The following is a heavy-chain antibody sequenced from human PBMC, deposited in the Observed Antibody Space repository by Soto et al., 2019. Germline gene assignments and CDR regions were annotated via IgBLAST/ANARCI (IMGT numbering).Heavy chain of an antibody. CDR3: ARGRDYAFWSGLNWFGP. CDR2: MNPNSGDT. J-gene: IGHJ5*02. V-gene: IGHV1-8*02. CDR1: GYTFTGYY. D-gene: IGHD3-3*01. Sequence: GASVKVSCKASGYTFTGYYMHWVRQATGQGLEWMGWMNPNSGDTGYAEKFQGRVTMTRNTAINTAYMELSSLTSEDTAVYYCARGRDYAFWSGLNWFGPWGQGTLVTVSS.